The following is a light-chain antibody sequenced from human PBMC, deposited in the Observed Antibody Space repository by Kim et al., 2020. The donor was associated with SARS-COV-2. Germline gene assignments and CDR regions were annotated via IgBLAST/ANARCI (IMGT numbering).Light chain of an antibody. V-gene: IGKV1-12*01. Sequence: ASVGDRVTMTCRASQGISSWLAWDQQKPGKAPNLLIHGASSLQSGVPSRFSGSGSGTEFTLTISSLQPEDFATYYCQQTHSFPLTFGGGTKVDIK. J-gene: IGKJ4*01. CDR3: QQTHSFPLT. CDR2: GAS. CDR1: QGISSW.